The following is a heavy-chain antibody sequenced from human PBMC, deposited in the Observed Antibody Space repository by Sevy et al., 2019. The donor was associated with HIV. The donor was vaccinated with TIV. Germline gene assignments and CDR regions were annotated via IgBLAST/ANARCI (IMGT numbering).Heavy chain of an antibody. Sequence: GGSLRLSCAASGFTFDDYAMHWVRQAPGKGLEWVSGISWNSGSIGYADSVKGRFTMSRDNAKNSLYLQMNSLRAEDTALYYCAKDSQYYYDSSGYYDYWGQGTLVTVSS. CDR1: GFTFDDYA. CDR2: ISWNSGSI. D-gene: IGHD3-22*01. V-gene: IGHV3-9*01. J-gene: IGHJ4*02. CDR3: AKDSQYYYDSSGYYDY.